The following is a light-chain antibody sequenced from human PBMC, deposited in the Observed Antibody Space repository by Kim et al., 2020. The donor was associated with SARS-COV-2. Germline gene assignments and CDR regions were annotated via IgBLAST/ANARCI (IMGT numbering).Light chain of an antibody. CDR3: QQYGFSPPNP. Sequence: SPGERATLPRRASQSVTSNYFTLYPQEPGQPPRLLIFGASSRATGIPDRFRGSGSGADFTPTISGLEPEDFAVYYWQQYGFSPPNPCGQGTKLEI. V-gene: IGKV3-20*01. CDR2: GAS. CDR1: QSVTSNY. J-gene: IGKJ2*01.